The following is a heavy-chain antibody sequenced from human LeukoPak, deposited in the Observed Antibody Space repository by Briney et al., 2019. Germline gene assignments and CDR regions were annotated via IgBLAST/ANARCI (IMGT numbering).Heavy chain of an antibody. D-gene: IGHD3-10*01. Sequence: PGGSLRLSCAASGFTFNTYGMSWVRQAPGKGPEWVSGISGSGGATYYADSVKGRFTISRDDPHNTLYLQMNSLRGEDTAVYFCARGGVDYYGSGTYYLMYYFDYWGQGALVTVSS. V-gene: IGHV3-23*01. CDR3: ARGGVDYYGSGTYYLMYYFDY. J-gene: IGHJ4*02. CDR1: GFTFNTYG. CDR2: ISGSGGAT.